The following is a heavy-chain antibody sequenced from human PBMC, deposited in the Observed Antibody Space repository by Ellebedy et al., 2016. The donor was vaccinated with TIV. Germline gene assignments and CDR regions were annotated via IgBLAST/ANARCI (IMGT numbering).Heavy chain of an antibody. CDR1: GIRFGDFF. Sequence: GESLKISXATSGIRFGDFFMSWVRQAPGRGLQWVSTISAGGDDTYLADSVKGRFTISRDNSRNILYLQMSSLRDDDSAIYYCREGHYSDVWGQGTQVNVSA. V-gene: IGHV3-23*01. CDR3: REGHYSDV. J-gene: IGHJ4*02. CDR2: ISAGGDDT.